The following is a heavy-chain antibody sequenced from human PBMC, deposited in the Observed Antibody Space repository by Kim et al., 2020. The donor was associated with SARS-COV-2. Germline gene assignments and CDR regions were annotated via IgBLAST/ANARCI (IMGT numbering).Heavy chain of an antibody. J-gene: IGHJ6*02. D-gene: IGHD6-19*01. CDR2: ISGSGIVT. CDR3: AKDTYSSGWQVHPTVYGMDV. CDR1: GFTFSHFA. Sequence: GGSLRLSCAASGFTFSHFAVNWVRQAPGKGLEWVSVISGSGIVTHYVDSVRGRFTISRDNSKNMLYLEMNSLRAEDTAVYYCAKDTYSSGWQVHPTVYGMDVWGQGTTVTVSS. V-gene: IGHV3-23*01.